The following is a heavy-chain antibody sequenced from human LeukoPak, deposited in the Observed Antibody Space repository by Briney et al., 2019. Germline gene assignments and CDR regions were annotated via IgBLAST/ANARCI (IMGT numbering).Heavy chain of an antibody. CDR3: ARVQVTTQI. CDR1: GGSFSGYY. D-gene: IGHD3-22*01. J-gene: IGHJ4*02. V-gene: IGHV4-34*01. Sequence: SETLSLTCAVYGGSFSGYYWTWIRQSPGKGLEWIGEINYSGSTNYNPSLRSRVITSVDTSKNQFSLRLSSVTAADTAVYYCARVQVTTQIWGQGTLVTVSP. CDR2: INYSGST.